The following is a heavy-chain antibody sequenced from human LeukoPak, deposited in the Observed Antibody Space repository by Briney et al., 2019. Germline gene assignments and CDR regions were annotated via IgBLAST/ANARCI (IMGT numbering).Heavy chain of an antibody. CDR1: GFTVSSKY. CDR2: IYTGDNT. CDR3: ATEGGTTFSNYFDY. J-gene: IGHJ4*02. V-gene: IGHV3-66*01. Sequence: GGSLRLSCAASGFTVSSKYMSWVGQAPGKGLEWVSLIYTGDNTYYADSVKGRFTISRDKSKNTLYLQMNSLTAEDTAVYFCATEGGTTFSNYFDYWGQGTLVTVSS. D-gene: IGHD2/OR15-2a*01.